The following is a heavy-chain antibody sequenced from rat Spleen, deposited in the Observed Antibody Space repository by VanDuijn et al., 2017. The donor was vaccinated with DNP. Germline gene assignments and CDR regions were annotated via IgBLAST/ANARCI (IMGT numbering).Heavy chain of an antibody. CDR3: VRWNSGHFDY. Sequence: EVQVVESGGGLVQPGRSLKLSCAASGFTFSDYYMAWVRQAPTKGLEWVAYISYDGGITKYGDSVKGRFTISRYNTKSTLYLQMNSLRSEDMATYYCVRWNSGHFDYWGQGVMVTVSS. J-gene: IGHJ2*01. V-gene: IGHV5-22*01. CDR2: ISYDGGIT. CDR1: GFTFSDYY. D-gene: IGHD4-3*01.